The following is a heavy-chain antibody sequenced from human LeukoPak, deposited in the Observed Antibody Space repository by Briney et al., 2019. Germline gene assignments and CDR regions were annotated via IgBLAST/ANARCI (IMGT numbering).Heavy chain of an antibody. CDR1: GFTFDDYA. CDR3: AKDRDCSSTSCSDISFDY. Sequence: GGSLRLSCAASGFTFDDYAMHWVRQAPGKGLEWVSGISWNSGSIGYADSVKGRFTISRDNAKNSLYLQMNSLRAEDTALYYCAKDRDCSSTSCSDISFDYWGQGTPVTVSS. J-gene: IGHJ4*02. V-gene: IGHV3-9*01. D-gene: IGHD2-2*01. CDR2: ISWNSGSI.